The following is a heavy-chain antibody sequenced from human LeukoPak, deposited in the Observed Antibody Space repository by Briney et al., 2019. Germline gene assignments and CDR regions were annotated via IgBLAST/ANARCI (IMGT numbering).Heavy chain of an antibody. V-gene: IGHV4-59*01. CDR1: VDSISSYY. CDR3: ARYWGVQLWPHWYFDL. D-gene: IGHD5-18*01. Sequence: PSETLSLTCTVSVDSISSYYWSWFRQTPGKGPEWIGYIYYSGSAKYNPSLKSRVTISVDRSKNQFSLKLNSVTAADTAVYYCARYWGVQLWPHWYFDLWGRGSLVTVSS. J-gene: IGHJ2*01. CDR2: IYYSGSA.